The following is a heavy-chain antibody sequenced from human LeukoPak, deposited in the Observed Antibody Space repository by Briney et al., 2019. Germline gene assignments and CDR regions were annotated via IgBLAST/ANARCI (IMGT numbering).Heavy chain of an antibody. CDR1: GFTFSSYA. CDR2: ISGSGGST. V-gene: IGHV3-23*01. J-gene: IGHJ4*02. CDR3: AKDKVTYYYDSQKDWYFDY. Sequence: GGSLRLSCAASGFTFSSYAMSWVRQAPGKGLEWVSAISGSGGSTYYADSVKGRFTISRDNSKSTLYLQMNSLRAEDTAVYYCAKDKVTYYYDSQKDWYFDYWGQGTLVTVSS. D-gene: IGHD3-22*01.